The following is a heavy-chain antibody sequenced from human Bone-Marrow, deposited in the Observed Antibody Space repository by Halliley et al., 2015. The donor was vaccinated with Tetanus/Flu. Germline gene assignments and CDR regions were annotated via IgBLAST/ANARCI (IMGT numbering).Heavy chain of an antibody. Sequence: AVSGLTFSNAWMTWVRQAPGKGLEWVGHIKSQTEGGTTDYAAPVKGRFTISRDDSANTVYLQMNSLKTEDTGVYYCATPPGFFDSSPLDFWVPGTLVTVSA. D-gene: IGHD6-19*01. CDR1: GLTFSNAW. CDR2: IKSQTEGGTT. V-gene: IGHV3-15*01. CDR3: ATPPGFFDSSPLDF. J-gene: IGHJ4*02.